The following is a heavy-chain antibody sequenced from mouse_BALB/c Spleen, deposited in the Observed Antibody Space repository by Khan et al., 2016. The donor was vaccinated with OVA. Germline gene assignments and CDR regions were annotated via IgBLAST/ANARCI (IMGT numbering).Heavy chain of an antibody. J-gene: IGHJ3*01. CDR3: AREASSWDFSFPY. Sequence: VQLQQSGPELVEPGASVKMSCKASGYTFTNYVMHWVKQKPGQGLEWIGYINPYNAGTRYNEKFKGKATLTSDISSTTAYMELSSLTSEDAAVYYCAREASSWDFSFPYWGQGSLVTDST. CDR2: INPYNAGT. CDR1: GYTFTNYV. D-gene: IGHD4-1*01. V-gene: IGHV1S136*01.